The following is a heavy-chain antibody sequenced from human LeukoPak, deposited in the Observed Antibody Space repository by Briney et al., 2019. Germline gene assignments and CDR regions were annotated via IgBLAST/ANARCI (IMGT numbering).Heavy chain of an antibody. CDR1: GFTFSSYS. CDR2: ISSSSSYI. CDR3: ARGSLRYFDYLNTNWFDP. Sequence: GGSLRLSCAASGFTFSSYSMNWVRQAPGKGLEWVSSISSSSSYIYYADSVKGRFTISRDNAKNSLYLQMNSLRAEDTAVYYCARGSLRYFDYLNTNWFDPWGEGTLVAVSS. J-gene: IGHJ5*02. V-gene: IGHV3-21*01. D-gene: IGHD3-9*01.